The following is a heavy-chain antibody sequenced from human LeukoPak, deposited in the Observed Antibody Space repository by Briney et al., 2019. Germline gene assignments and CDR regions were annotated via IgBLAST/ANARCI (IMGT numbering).Heavy chain of an antibody. CDR2: IYPGDSDT. D-gene: IGHD1-26*01. J-gene: IGHJ3*02. Sequence: GESLKISCKGSGNTFTSYWIGWVRQMPGKGLEWMGIIYPGDSDTRYSPSFQGQVTISADKSISTAYLQWSSLKASDTAMYYCARVPSLVGAAERRALDIWGQGTMVTVSS. CDR1: GNTFTSYW. CDR3: ARVPSLVGAAERRALDI. V-gene: IGHV5-51*01.